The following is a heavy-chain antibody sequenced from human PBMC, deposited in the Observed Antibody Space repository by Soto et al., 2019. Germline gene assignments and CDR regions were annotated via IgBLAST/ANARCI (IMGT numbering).Heavy chain of an antibody. CDR2: IFPSDSDT. J-gene: IGHJ5*02. CDR1: GYKFTSSW. Sequence: GESLKISCRTSGYKFTSSWIAWVRQMPGKGLEWMGIIFPSDSDTRYSPSFQGQVTVSADRSTSTVFLQWASLKASDTAVYFCARKDKSGYFNWFDPWGQGTLVTVSS. CDR3: ARKDKSGYFNWFDP. D-gene: IGHD3-22*01. V-gene: IGHV5-51*01.